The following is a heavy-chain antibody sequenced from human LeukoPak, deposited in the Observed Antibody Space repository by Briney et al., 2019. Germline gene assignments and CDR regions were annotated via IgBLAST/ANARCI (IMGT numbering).Heavy chain of an antibody. CDR3: TRDHCRGDNCPSVDY. J-gene: IGHJ4*02. D-gene: IGHD2-15*01. V-gene: IGHV1-18*04. CDR2: LCAYNGVT. CDR1: GYTFTSFG. Sequence: GASVKVSCNQSGYTFTSFGSSWVREAPGQGLEWMGWLCAYNGVTNYAQKFQSRGTMTTDTIPRTAYMYLRSPRADDTAVYYCTRDHCRGDNCPSVDYWGQGTLVSVSS.